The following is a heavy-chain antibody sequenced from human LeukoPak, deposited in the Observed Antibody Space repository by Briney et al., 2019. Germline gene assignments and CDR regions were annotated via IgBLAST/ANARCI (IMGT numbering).Heavy chain of an antibody. CDR3: AKVYYDFWSGYSPYYYYYGMDV. CDR2: IWYDGSNK. D-gene: IGHD3-3*01. J-gene: IGHJ6*02. CDR1: GFTFSSYG. V-gene: IGHV3-33*06. Sequence: HPGGSLRLSCAASGFTFSSYGMHWVRQAPGKGLEWVAVIWYDGSNKYYADSVKGRFTISRDNSKNTLYLQMNSLRAEDAAVYYCAKVYYDFWSGYSPYYYYYGMDVWGQGTTVTVSS.